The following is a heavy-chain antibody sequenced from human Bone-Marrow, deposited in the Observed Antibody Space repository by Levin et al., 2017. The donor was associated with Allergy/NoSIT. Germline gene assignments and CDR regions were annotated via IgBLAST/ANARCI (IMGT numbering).Heavy chain of an antibody. V-gene: IGHV4-39*01. CDR2: IYYRGNT. CDR1: GGSISSSSYY. D-gene: IGHD6-13*01. CDR3: ARLTAAAPTSPFDP. J-gene: IGHJ5*02. Sequence: SETLSLTCTVSGGSISSSSYYWGWIRQPPGTGLEWIGTIYYRGNTYYNPSLRSRVTISLDTSKNQFSLKLSSVTAADTAVYYCARLTAAAPTSPFDPWGQGTLVTVSS.